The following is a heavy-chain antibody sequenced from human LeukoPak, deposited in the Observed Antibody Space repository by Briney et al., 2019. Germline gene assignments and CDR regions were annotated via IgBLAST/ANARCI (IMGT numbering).Heavy chain of an antibody. CDR3: ARVLYYYYYMDV. V-gene: IGHV4-59*01. J-gene: IGHJ6*03. CDR2: IYYSGST. CDR1: GGSISSYY. Sequence: SETLSLTCTVSGGSISSYYWSWIRQPPGKGLEWSGYIYYSGSTNYNPSLKSRVTISVDTSKNQFSLKLSSVTAADTAVYYCARVLYYYYYMDVWGKGTTVTISS.